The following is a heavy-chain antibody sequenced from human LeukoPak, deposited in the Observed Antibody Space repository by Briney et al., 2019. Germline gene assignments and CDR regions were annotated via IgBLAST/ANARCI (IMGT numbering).Heavy chain of an antibody. J-gene: IGHJ4*02. CDR2: ISGSGGST. CDR3: ARQYISGQWYFDY. V-gene: IGHV3-23*01. D-gene: IGHD5-18*01. CDR1: GFTFSSYA. Sequence: GGSLRLSCAASGFTFSSYAMSWVRQAPGKGLEWVSAISGSGGSTYYADSAKGRFTISRDNSKNTLYLQMNSLIPEDTAVYYCARQYISGQWYFDYWGQGTLVTVSS.